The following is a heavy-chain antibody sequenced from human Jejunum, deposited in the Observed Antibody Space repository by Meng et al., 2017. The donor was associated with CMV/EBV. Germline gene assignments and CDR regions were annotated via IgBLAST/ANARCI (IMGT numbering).Heavy chain of an antibody. CDR2: VYYTGNT. V-gene: IGHV4-61*01. J-gene: IGHJ5*02. Sequence: SIRSGSHYWSLIRQPPGKALEWIGYVYYTGNTKKSPSLNSRVPMSVDTSKNQFSLKLTSVTAADTAVYYCARGPGSNGGDWFDPWGQGTLVTVSS. CDR3: ARGPGSNGGDWFDP. D-gene: IGHD4-11*01. CDR1: SIRSGSHY.